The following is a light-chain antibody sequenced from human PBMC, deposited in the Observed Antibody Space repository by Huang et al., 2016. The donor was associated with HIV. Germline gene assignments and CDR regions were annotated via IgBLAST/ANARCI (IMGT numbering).Light chain of an antibody. CDR3: QQYNNWPPEIT. V-gene: IGKV3-15*01. CDR2: GAS. CDR1: QSISSN. Sequence: EIVMTPSPATLPVSPGERATLPCRASQSISSNLAWYQQKPGQAPRLLNYGASTRATGIPARFSGSGSGTEFTLTISSLQSEDFAVYYCQQYNNWPPEITFGQGTRLEIK. J-gene: IGKJ5*01.